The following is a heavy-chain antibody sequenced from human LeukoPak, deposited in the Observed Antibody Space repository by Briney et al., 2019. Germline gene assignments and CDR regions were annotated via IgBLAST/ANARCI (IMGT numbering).Heavy chain of an antibody. CDR2: INPNSGGT. V-gene: IGHV1-2*02. Sequence: ASVKVSCKASGYTFTGYYMHWVRQAPGQGLEWMGWINPNSGGTNYAQKFQGRVTMTRDTSISTAYMELSRLRSDDTAVYYRARRGPLYDFRALDYWGQGTLVTVSS. CDR1: GYTFTGYY. CDR3: ARRGPLYDFRALDY. D-gene: IGHD3-3*01. J-gene: IGHJ4*02.